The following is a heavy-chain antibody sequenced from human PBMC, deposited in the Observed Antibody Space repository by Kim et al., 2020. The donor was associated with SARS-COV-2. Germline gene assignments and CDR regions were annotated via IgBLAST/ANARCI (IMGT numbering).Heavy chain of an antibody. J-gene: IGHJ4*02. D-gene: IGHD3-22*01. V-gene: IGHV5-51*01. CDR2: IYPGDSDT. CDR3: ARQTTYYYDSSGSTDFDY. CDR1: GYSFTSYW. Sequence: GESLKISCKGSGYSFTSYWIGWVRQMPGKGLEWMGIIYPGDSDTRYSPSFQGQVTISADKSISTAYLQWSSLKASDTAMYYCARQTTYYYDSSGSTDFDYWGQGTLVTVSS.